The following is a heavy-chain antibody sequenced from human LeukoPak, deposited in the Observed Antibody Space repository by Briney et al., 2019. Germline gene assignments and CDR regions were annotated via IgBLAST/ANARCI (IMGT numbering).Heavy chain of an antibody. J-gene: IGHJ4*02. Sequence: RGSLRLSCTASGFTFRRSAMHWVRQAPGKGLEWVAVISYDGVNTYYADSVKGRFTISRDDSKNTVFLQMSSLRHEDTAVYFCARDLGLAVASSWGGLDYWGQGTLVTVS. CDR2: ISYDGVNT. CDR3: ARDLGLAVASSWGGLDY. CDR1: GFTFRRSA. D-gene: IGHD6-19*01. V-gene: IGHV3-30*04.